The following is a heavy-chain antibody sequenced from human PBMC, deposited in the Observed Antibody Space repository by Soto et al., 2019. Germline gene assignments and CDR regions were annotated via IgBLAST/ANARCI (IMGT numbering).Heavy chain of an antibody. CDR3: ARDPIYFGPPGYYFDY. D-gene: IGHD2-21*01. CDR1: GFTLSDYY. V-gene: IGHV3-11*01. Sequence: LRLSCAGSGFTLSDYYMSWIRQAPGKGLEWVSYISSSGSTIYYADSVKGRFTISRDNAKNSLYLQMNSLRAEDTAAYYCARDPIYFGPPGYYFDYWGQGTLVTVSS. J-gene: IGHJ4*02. CDR2: ISSSGSTI.